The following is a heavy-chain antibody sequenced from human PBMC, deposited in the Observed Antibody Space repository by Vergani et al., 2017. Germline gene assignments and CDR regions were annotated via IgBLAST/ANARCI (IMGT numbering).Heavy chain of an antibody. D-gene: IGHD3-22*01. CDR3: ARDLGYYDSSGFADY. CDR2: IKQDGSEK. Sequence: EVQLVESGGGLVQPGGSLRLSCAASGFTFSSYWMSWVRQAPGKGLEWVANIKQDGSEKYYVDSVKGRFTISRDNAKNSLYLQMNSLRADDTAVYYCARDLGYYDSSGFADYWGQGTLVTVSS. J-gene: IGHJ4*02. CDR1: GFTFSSYW. V-gene: IGHV3-7*03.